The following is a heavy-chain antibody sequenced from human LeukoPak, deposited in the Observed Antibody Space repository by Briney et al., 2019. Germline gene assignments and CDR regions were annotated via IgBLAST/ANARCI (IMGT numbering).Heavy chain of an antibody. D-gene: IGHD2-15*01. CDR2: IYDGGST. V-gene: IGHV4-4*07. Sequence: SETLSLTCTVSGGSVNSYYLSWIRQPAGKTLEWIGRIYDGGSTNYNPSLKSRVTMSVDTSKNQISLKLKSVTAADTAVYYCARGYCSGGSCYSYYYYNYVDVWGKGTTVTVSS. CDR1: GGSVNSYY. J-gene: IGHJ6*03. CDR3: ARGYCSGGSCYSYYYYNYVDV.